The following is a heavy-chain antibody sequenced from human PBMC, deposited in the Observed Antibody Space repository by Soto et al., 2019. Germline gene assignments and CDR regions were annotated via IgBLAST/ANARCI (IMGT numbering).Heavy chain of an antibody. CDR1: GLTCSSYA. V-gene: IGHV3-23*01. J-gene: IGHJ5*02. D-gene: IGHD1-26*01. CDR3: AKAGRGGRYPQEPQFDP. CDR2: ISGSGGST. Sequence: PGGSLRLSCTAAGLTCSSYAMSWVRQAPGKGLEWVSAISGSGGSTFYADSVKGRFTISRDNSKNTLYLQMNSLRAEDTAVYYCAKAGRGGRYPQEPQFDPWGQGTQVTVSS.